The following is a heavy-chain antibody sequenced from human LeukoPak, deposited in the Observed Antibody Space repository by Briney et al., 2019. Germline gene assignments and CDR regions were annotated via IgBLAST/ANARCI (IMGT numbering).Heavy chain of an antibody. J-gene: IGHJ5*02. V-gene: IGHV4-59*08. D-gene: IGHD2-21*02. Sequence: SETLSLTCTVSGGSISSYYWSWIRQPPGKGLEWIGYIYYSGSTNYNSSLKSRVTISVDTSKNQFSLKLSSVAAADTAVYYCARTYCGGDCYEMNWFDPWGQGTLVTVSS. CDR3: ARTYCGGDCYEMNWFDP. CDR2: IYYSGST. CDR1: GGSISSYY.